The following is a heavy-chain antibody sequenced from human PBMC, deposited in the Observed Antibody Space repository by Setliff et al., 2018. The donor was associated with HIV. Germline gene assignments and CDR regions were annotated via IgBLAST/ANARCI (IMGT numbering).Heavy chain of an antibody. D-gene: IGHD3-9*01. CDR3: AKTSNTGYLFCSDY. CDR2: ISGSGVNS. V-gene: IGHV3-23*01. Sequence: PGGSLRLSCAASGFTFSNYVINWVRQAPGKGLEWISGISGSGVNSYYVDSVKGRFTISRDNSKNTVYLQMNSLRAEDTAVYYCAKTSNTGYLFCSDYWGQGTLVTVSS. J-gene: IGHJ4*02. CDR1: GFTFSNYV.